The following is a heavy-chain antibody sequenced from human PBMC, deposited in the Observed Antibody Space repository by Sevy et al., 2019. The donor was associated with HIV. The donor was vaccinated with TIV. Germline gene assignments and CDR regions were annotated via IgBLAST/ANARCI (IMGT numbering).Heavy chain of an antibody. D-gene: IGHD4-17*01. CDR1: GFNLENFW. J-gene: IGHJ6*02. CDR3: AREGSYGDYMLSYYYGMDV. Sequence: GGSLRLSCVASGFNLENFWMTWVRQAPGKGLEWVASIYQDGSEKYYMDSVKGRFTVSRDNAKNSLFLQMNSLRVEDTAVYYCAREGSYGDYMLSYYYGMDVWGQGTTVTVSS. CDR2: IYQDGSEK. V-gene: IGHV3-7*01.